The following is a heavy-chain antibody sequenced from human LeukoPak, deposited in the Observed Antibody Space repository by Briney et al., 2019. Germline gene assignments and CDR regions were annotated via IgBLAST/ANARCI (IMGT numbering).Heavy chain of an antibody. V-gene: IGHV4-39*07. Sequence: KSGGSLRLSCAASGFTFSSYWMSWIRQPPGKGLEWIGSIHYSGDAYCNPSLKSRMTISVDTSNNQFSLKVSSVTAADTAMYYCARDSKYDSTGHAPWGLGTLVTVSS. J-gene: IGHJ5*02. CDR2: IHYSGDA. D-gene: IGHD3-22*01. CDR1: GFTFSSYW. CDR3: ARDSKYDSTGHAP.